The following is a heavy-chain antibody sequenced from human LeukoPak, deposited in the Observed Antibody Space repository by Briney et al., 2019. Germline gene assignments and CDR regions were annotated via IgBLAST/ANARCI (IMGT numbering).Heavy chain of an antibody. CDR3: TRPAAAGTFDY. D-gene: IGHD6-13*01. J-gene: IGHJ4*02. CDR2: IRSKANSYAT. CDR1: GFTFSGSA. Sequence: GGSLRLSCAASGFTFSGSAMHWVRQASGKGLEWVGRIRSKANSYATAYAASVKGRVTISRDDSKNTAYLQMNSLKTEDTAVYYCTRPAAAGTFDYWGQGTLVTVSS. V-gene: IGHV3-73*01.